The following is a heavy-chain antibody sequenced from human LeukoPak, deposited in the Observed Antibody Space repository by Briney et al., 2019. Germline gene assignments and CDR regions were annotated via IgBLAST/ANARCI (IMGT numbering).Heavy chain of an antibody. CDR1: GGSISSSSYH. Sequence: SETLSLTCTVPGGSISSSSYHWGWIRQPPGKGLEWIGNLYYSGSTYYNPSLKSRVTISVDTSKNQFSLKLSSVTAADTAVYYCARRHDGEFDYWGQGTLVTVSS. V-gene: IGHV4-39*01. J-gene: IGHJ4*02. D-gene: IGHD3-10*01. CDR2: LYYSGST. CDR3: ARRHDGEFDY.